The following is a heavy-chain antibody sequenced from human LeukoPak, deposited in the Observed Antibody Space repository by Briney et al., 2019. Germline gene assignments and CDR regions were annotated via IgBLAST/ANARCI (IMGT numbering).Heavy chain of an antibody. V-gene: IGHV1-18*01. J-gene: IGHJ4*02. D-gene: IGHD2-21*01. CDR2: ISAYNGNT. CDR3: ARDRESYCGGDCYFDY. CDR1: GYTFTSYG. Sequence: GASVKASCKASGYTFTSYGISWVRQAPGQGLEWMGWISAYNGNTNYVQRLQGRVTMTTDTSTSTAYMELRSLRSDDTAVYYCARDRESYCGGDCYFDYWGQGTLVTVSS.